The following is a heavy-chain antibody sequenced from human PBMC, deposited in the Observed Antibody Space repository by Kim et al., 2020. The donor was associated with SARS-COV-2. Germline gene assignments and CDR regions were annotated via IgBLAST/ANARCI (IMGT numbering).Heavy chain of an antibody. D-gene: IGHD5-12*01. CDR3: ASSYSGYDPPGY. Sequence: YYADSVKGRFTISRDNAKNSLYLQMNSLRAEDTAVYYCASSYSGYDPPGYWGQGTLVTVSS. V-gene: IGHV3-21*01. J-gene: IGHJ4*02.